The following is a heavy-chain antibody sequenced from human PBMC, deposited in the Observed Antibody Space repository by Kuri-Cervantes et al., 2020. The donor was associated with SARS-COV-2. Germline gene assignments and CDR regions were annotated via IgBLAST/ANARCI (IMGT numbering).Heavy chain of an antibody. Sequence: SQTLSLPCAVYGGSFNNYYWSWIRQPPGKGLEWIGEINHSGGTNHNPSLKSRVIISADTSKNQFSLKMRSVTAADTAVYYCARGLVAVVPSPVLGLGPHYYSYHVDVWGHGTTVTVSS. V-gene: IGHV4-34*01. CDR1: GGSFNNYY. D-gene: IGHD2-2*01. J-gene: IGHJ6*02. CDR3: ARGLVAVVPSPVLGLGPHYYSYHVDV. CDR2: INHSGGT.